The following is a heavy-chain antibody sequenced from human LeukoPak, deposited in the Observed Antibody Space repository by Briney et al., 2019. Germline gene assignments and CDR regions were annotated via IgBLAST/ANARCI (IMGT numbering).Heavy chain of an antibody. CDR3: ARVGKLLWFGELSSGYYYYGMDV. D-gene: IGHD3-10*01. CDR2: ISAYNGNT. J-gene: IGHJ6*02. Sequence: ASVKVSCKASGYTFTSYGISWVRQAPGQGLEWMGWISAYNGNTNYAQKLQGRVTMTTDTSTSTAYMELRSLRSDDTAVYYCARVGKLLWFGELSSGYYYYGMDVWGQRTTVTVSS. V-gene: IGHV1-18*01. CDR1: GYTFTSYG.